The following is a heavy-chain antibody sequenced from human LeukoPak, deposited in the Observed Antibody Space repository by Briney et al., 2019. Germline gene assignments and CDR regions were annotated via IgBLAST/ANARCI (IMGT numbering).Heavy chain of an antibody. CDR1: GFTFSSYA. CDR3: ARMTLYGSGTVD. CDR2: ISSNGGST. D-gene: IGHD3-10*01. J-gene: IGHJ4*02. V-gene: IGHV3-64*02. Sequence: GGSLRLSCAASGFTFSSYAMHWVRQAPGKGLEYVSGISSNGGSTYYAGSVKGRFTISRDNSKNTVNLQMGSLRIEDTAVYHCARMTLYGSGTVDWGQGILVTVSS.